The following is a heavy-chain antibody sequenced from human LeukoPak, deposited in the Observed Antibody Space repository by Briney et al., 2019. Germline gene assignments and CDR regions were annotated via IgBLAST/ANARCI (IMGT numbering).Heavy chain of an antibody. D-gene: IGHD1-26*01. J-gene: IGHJ4*02. Sequence: GASVKDSCKASGYTFTGYDINWVRQATGQGLQWMGWMNPNTGDTGYAQKFQGRVTMTRNSSIDTAYMELSGLRSEDTAVYYCTRGSLSGSSSDYWGQGTLLTVSS. CDR2: MNPNTGDT. CDR3: TRGSLSGSSSDY. CDR1: GYTFTGYD. V-gene: IGHV1-8*01.